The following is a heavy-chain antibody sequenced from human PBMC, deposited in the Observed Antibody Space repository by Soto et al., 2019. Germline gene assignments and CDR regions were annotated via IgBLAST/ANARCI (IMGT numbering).Heavy chain of an antibody. J-gene: IGHJ4*02. CDR2: ISGSGGST. D-gene: IGHD2-15*01. Sequence: EVQLLESGGGLVQPGGSLRLSCAASGFTFSNYAMNWVRQAPGKGLEWVSAISGSGGSTYYADSVKGRFTISRDNSKNTLYLQMNSLRDEDTAVYYCAKDGSYSGGDYVDYWGQGTLVTVSS. CDR1: GFTFSNYA. CDR3: AKDGSYSGGDYVDY. V-gene: IGHV3-23*01.